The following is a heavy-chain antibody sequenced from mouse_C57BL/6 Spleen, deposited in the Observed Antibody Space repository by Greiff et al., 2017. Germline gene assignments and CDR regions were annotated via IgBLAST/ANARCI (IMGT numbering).Heavy chain of an antibody. CDR1: GFTFSSYA. Sequence: EVKVVESGEGLVKPGGSLKLSCAASGFTFSSYAMPWVRQTPEQRLEWVAYISSGGDYIYYADTVKGRFTISRDNARNTLYLQMSSLKSEDTAMYYCTREEEAYYDYGGGYYYAMDDWGQGTTVTVSS. J-gene: IGHJ4*01. V-gene: IGHV5-9-1*02. CDR3: TREEEAYYDYGGGYYYAMDD. D-gene: IGHD2-4*01. CDR2: ISSGGDYI.